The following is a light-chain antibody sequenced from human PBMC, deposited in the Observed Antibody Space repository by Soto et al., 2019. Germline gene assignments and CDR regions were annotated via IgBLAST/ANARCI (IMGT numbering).Light chain of an antibody. CDR3: CSHARDRTHVV. Sequence: QSALTQPASVSGSPGQSITISCTGTSSDVGSYNVVSWYQQHPGKAPKLMIYEGSKRPSGISNRFSGSKSGNTASLTISGLQAGDEADYYCCSHARDRTHVVFGGGTKVTVL. CDR1: SSDVGSYNV. CDR2: EGS. V-gene: IGLV2-23*01. J-gene: IGLJ2*01.